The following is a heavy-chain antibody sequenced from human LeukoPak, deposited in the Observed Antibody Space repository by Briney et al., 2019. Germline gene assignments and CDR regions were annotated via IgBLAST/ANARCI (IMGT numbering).Heavy chain of an antibody. Sequence: GGSLRLSCAASGFTFSIYAMNWVRQAPGKGLEWVSGITGSGGTTYSADSVKGRLTISRDNSKNKVYLQMNTLRAEDTAVYYCAKMATGTLQEFDYWGKGTLVTVSS. CDR2: ITGSGGTT. D-gene: IGHD3-10*01. V-gene: IGHV3-23*01. CDR3: AKMATGTLQEFDY. J-gene: IGHJ4*02. CDR1: GFTFSIYA.